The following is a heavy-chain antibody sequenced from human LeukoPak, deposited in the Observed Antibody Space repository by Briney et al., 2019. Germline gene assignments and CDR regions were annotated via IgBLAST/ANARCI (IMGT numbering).Heavy chain of an antibody. Sequence: ASVKVSCKASGYTFTSYYMHWVRQAPGQGLAWMGIINPSGSTTYAQKFQGRVIMTRGTSTSTVYMELSSLRSEDTAVYYCASERQRVTVTRDYGMDVWGQGTTVTVSS. CDR1: GYTFTSYY. CDR3: ASERQRVTVTRDYGMDV. J-gene: IGHJ6*02. V-gene: IGHV1-46*01. CDR2: INPSGST. D-gene: IGHD4-17*01.